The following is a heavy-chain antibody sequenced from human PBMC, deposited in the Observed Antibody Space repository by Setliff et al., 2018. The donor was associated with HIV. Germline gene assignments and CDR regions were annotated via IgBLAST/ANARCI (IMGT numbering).Heavy chain of an antibody. J-gene: IGHJ6*02. Sequence: SETLSLTCTVSGGSISTRDWWTWVRQPPGKGLEWIGEVYHTGMTNYNPSLKSRAIMSADTSKNQFSLKLSSVTAADTAVYYCARHNVITYGGLIYDYLYYGLDVWGRGTPVTVSS. CDR3: ARHNVITYGGLIYDYLYYGLDV. V-gene: IGHV4-4*02. CDR1: GGSISTRDW. D-gene: IGHD3-16*02. CDR2: VYHTGMT.